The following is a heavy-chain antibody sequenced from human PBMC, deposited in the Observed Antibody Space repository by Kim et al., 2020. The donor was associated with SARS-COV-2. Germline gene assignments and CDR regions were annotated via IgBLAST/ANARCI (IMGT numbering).Heavy chain of an antibody. D-gene: IGHD1-26*01. CDR1: GFSVSSKY. CDR2: IYSGGNT. V-gene: IGHV3-66*01. J-gene: IGHJ4*02. Sequence: GGSLRLSCAASGFSVSSKYMSWVRQAPGKGLEWVSVIYSGGNTYYADSVKGRFTISRDSSKNTLYLQMNSLRGEDTAIYYCTRDGGLYSGSYYDFAYWGQGTLVTVSS. CDR3: TRDGGLYSGSYYDFAY.